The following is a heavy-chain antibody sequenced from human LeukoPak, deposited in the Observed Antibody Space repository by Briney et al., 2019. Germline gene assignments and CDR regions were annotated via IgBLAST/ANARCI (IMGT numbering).Heavy chain of an antibody. CDR1: GFTFSRYW. J-gene: IGHJ6*02. V-gene: IGHV3-7*01. Sequence: TGGSLRLSCAASGFTFSRYWMSWMRQAPGKGLEWVANIKYDGYEEYYVDSVKGRFTISRDNTKNSLYLQLNSLRVDDTAVYYCAREERERYYDSSGYPNYYYYGMDVWGQGTTITVSS. CDR2: IKYDGYEE. D-gene: IGHD3-22*01. CDR3: AREERERYYDSSGYPNYYYYGMDV.